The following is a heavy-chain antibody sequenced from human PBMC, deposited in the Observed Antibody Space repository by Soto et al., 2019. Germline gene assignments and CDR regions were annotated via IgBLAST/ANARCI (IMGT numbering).Heavy chain of an antibody. D-gene: IGHD2-2*01. V-gene: IGHV4-59*01. CDR2: VYYSGTT. Sequence: QVQLQESGPGLVKPSETLSLTCTVSGGSINSYYWSWIRQSPGKGLEWIGYVYYSGTTYYNPSLQSRATISVDTSKRHSSLKVRSVTAADRAIYFCARAGSTWRYFFEYWGQGSLVTVSS. J-gene: IGHJ4*02. CDR3: ARAGSTWRYFFEY. CDR1: GGSINSYY.